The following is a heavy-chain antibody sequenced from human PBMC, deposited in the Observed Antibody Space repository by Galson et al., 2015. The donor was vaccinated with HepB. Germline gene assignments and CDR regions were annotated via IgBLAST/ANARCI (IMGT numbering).Heavy chain of an antibody. CDR3: AKVTYKQQLRPHYFDY. Sequence: SLRLSCAASGFTFSSYGMHWVRQAPGKGLEWVAVISYDGSNKYYADSVKGRFTISRDNSKNTLYLQMNSLRAEDTAVYYCAKVTYKQQLRPHYFDYWGQGTLVTVSS. J-gene: IGHJ4*02. D-gene: IGHD6-13*01. CDR2: ISYDGSNK. CDR1: GFTFSSYG. V-gene: IGHV3-30*18.